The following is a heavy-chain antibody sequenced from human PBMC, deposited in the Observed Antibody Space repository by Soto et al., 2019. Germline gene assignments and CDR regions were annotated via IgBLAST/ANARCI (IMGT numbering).Heavy chain of an antibody. CDR2: GSSNGADT. CDR3: VSWISARFDS. CDR1: GFTSAYHA. V-gene: IGHV3-23*01. J-gene: IGHJ4*02. D-gene: IGHD2-2*03. Sequence: PGGSLRLSCAASGFTSAYHAMNWVRQAPGQGLEWGATGSSNGADTHYAESVKGRFFISSDNSSNTVHLQMNTLRVEDTAVYYCVSWISARFDSWGQGTLVTVSS.